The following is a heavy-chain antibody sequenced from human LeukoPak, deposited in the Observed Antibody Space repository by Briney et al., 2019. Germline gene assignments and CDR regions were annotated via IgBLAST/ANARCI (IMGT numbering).Heavy chain of an antibody. CDR3: ARVHLQYYYYYYMDV. Sequence: GGSLRLSCAASGFTFSDYYMSWIRQAPGKGLEWVSYISSSGSTIYYADSVKGRFTISRDNAKNSLYLQMSSLRAEDTAVYYCARVHLQYYYYYYMDVWGKGTTVTVSS. CDR2: ISSSGSTI. V-gene: IGHV3-11*01. D-gene: IGHD3-3*02. J-gene: IGHJ6*03. CDR1: GFTFSDYY.